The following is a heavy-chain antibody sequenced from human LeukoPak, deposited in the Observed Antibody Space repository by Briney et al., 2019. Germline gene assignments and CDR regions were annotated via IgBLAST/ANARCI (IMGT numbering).Heavy chain of an antibody. V-gene: IGHV1-69*13. J-gene: IGHJ5*02. D-gene: IGHD5-24*01. Sequence: GASVRVSCKASGGTFSSYAISWVRQAPGQGLEWMGGIIPIFGTANYAQKFQGRVTITADESTSTAYMELSSLRSEDTAVYYCATLDGYNCCSTGWFDPWGRGTLVTVSS. CDR1: GGTFSSYA. CDR2: IIPIFGTA. CDR3: ATLDGYNCCSTGWFDP.